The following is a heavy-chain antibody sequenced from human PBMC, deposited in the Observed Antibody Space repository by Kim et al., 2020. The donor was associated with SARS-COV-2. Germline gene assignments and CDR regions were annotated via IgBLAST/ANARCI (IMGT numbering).Heavy chain of an antibody. V-gene: IGHV3-33*06. J-gene: IGHJ6*02. CDR3: AKGVAVTNYYYYGMDV. CDR1: GFTFSSYG. D-gene: IGHD4-17*01. Sequence: GGSLRLSCAASGFTFSSYGMHWVRQAPGKGLEWVAVIWYDGSNKYYADSVKGRFTISRDNPKNTLYVQMNSLRAEDTAVYYCAKGVAVTNYYYYGMDVWGQGTTVTVSS. CDR2: IWYDGSNK.